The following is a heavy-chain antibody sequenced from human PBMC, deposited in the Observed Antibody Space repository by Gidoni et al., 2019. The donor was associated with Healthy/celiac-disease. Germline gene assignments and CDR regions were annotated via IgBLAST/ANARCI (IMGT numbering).Heavy chain of an antibody. J-gene: IGHJ4*02. V-gene: IGHV3-66*01. CDR3: ARGSSGYDPIFDY. CDR1: GFTVSSNY. D-gene: IGHD5-12*01. CDR2: IYSGGST. Sequence: EVQLVESGGGLVQPGGSLRLSCAASGFTVSSNYMSWVRQAPGKGLEWVSVIYSGGSTYYADSVKGRFTISRDNSKNTLYLQMNSLRAEDTAVYYCARGSSGYDPIFDYWGQGTLVTVSS.